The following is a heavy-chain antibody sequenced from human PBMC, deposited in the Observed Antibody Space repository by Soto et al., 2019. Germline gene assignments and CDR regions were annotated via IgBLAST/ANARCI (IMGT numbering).Heavy chain of an antibody. CDR1: GFTFSFYA. D-gene: IGHD3-22*01. CDR3: ARDFHPYDSSGYFVSRCFDY. CDR2: TSYDTNNK. Sequence: QVQLVESGGGVVQPGRSLRLSCAASGFTFSFYAMHWVRQAPGKGLEWVATTSYDTNNKDYAYSVKGRFTISRDNSKNTLYLQMNSLRAEDTAVYYCARDFHPYDSSGYFVSRCFDYWGQGTLVTVSS. J-gene: IGHJ4*02. V-gene: IGHV3-30-3*01.